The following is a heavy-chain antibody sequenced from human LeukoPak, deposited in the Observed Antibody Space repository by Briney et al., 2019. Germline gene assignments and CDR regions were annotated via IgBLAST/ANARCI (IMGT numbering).Heavy chain of an antibody. Sequence: GGSLRLSCAASGFTFSSYAMSWVHQAPGKGLEWVSAISGSGGSTYYADSVKGRFTISRDNSKNTLYLQMNSLRAEDTAVYYCAKAPLSGSYFPHYFDYWGQGTLVTVSS. CDR3: AKAPLSGSYFPHYFDY. CDR2: ISGSGGST. CDR1: GFTFSSYA. D-gene: IGHD1-26*01. V-gene: IGHV3-23*01. J-gene: IGHJ4*02.